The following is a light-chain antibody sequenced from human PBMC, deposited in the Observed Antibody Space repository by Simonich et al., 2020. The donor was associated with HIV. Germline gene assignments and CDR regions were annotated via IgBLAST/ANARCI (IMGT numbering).Light chain of an antibody. CDR1: QSVSSN. CDR3: QQYYSTPPWT. V-gene: IGKV4-1*01. Sequence: EIVMTQSPATLSVSPGERATLSCRASQSVSSNLAWYQQKPGQPPKLLIYWASTRESGVPDRFSGSGSGTDFTLTISSLQAEDVAVYYCQQYYSTPPWTFGQGTKVEIK. CDR2: WAS. J-gene: IGKJ1*01.